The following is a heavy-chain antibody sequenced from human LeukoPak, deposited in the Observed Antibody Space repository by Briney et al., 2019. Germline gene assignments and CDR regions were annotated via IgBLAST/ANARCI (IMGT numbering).Heavy chain of an antibody. V-gene: IGHV3-48*01. CDR2: ISSSSTSI. J-gene: IGHJ4*02. Sequence: GGSLRLSCAASGLTFSSYSTNWVRQAPGKGLEWISYISSSSTSIYYADSVKGRLTISRDNAKNSLYLQMNSLRVEDTALYYCVRAASGALSSFDYWGQGTLVTVSS. CDR3: VRAASGALSSFDY. CDR1: GLTFSSYS. D-gene: IGHD2/OR15-2a*01.